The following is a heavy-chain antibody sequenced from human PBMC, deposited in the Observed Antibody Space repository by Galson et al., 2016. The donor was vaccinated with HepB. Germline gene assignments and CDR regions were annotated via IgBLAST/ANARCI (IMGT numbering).Heavy chain of an antibody. CDR2: ISGRGGTT. Sequence: SLRLSCAASGFSFSTYAMRWVRQAPGKGLEWVSSISGRGGTTHYADSVKGRFTISRDNSKNTQHLQMNSLRAEDTAVYYCGKHNFLDYYYMDGWGKGTTVTVSS. CDR3: GKHNFLDYYYMDG. D-gene: IGHD2/OR15-2a*01. J-gene: IGHJ6*03. CDR1: GFSFSTYA. V-gene: IGHV3-23*01.